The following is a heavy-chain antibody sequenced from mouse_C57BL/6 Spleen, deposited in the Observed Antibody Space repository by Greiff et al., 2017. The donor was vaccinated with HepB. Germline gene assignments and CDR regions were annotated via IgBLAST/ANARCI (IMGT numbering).Heavy chain of an antibody. CDR1: GYSFTDYN. J-gene: IGHJ4*01. V-gene: IGHV1-39*01. CDR2: INPNYGTT. D-gene: IGHD1-1*01. CDR3: ASHYYGSSGAMDY. Sequence: EVQLQESGPELVKPGASVKISCKASGYSFTDYNMNWVKQSNGKSLEWIGVINPNYGTTSYNQKFKGKATFTVDQSSSTAYMQLNSLTSEDSAVYYCASHYYGSSGAMDYWGQGTSVTVSS.